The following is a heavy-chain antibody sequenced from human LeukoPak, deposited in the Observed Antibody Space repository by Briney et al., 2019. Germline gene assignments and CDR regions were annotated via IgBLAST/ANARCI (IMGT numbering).Heavy chain of an antibody. J-gene: IGHJ4*02. CDR2: ISYDGSNK. CDR3: AREYSYGRRLIPYYFDY. Sequence: GRSLRLSFAASGFTFSSYAMHGVRQAPAKGLEWVAVISYDGSNKYYADSVKGRFTISRDNSKNTLYLQMNSLRAEDTAVYYCAREYSYGRRLIPYYFDYWGQGTLVTVSS. CDR1: GFTFSSYA. D-gene: IGHD5-18*01. V-gene: IGHV3-30-3*01.